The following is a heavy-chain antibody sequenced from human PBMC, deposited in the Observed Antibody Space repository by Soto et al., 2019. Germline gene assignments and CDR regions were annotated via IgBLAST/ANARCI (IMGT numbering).Heavy chain of an antibody. D-gene: IGHD3-10*01. CDR3: ARDRQYGAGFIDV. CDR2: ISSDGSDK. CDR1: GFTFSSYA. V-gene: IGHV3-30*09. J-gene: IGHJ6*02. Sequence: LRLSCAASGFTFSSYAMHWVRQSPGKGLEWVAVISSDGSDKYYADSVKGRFAISRDNSKNTLYVQLNRMRAEDTALYYCARDRQYGAGFIDVWGQGTTVTVSS.